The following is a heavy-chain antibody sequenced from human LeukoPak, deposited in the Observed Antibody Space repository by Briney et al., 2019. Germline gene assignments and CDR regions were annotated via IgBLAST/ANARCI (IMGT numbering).Heavy chain of an antibody. CDR2: ISGSGVST. Sequence: GGSLRLSCAASVFSFHSYAMTWVRQAPGEGLEWVAGISGSGVSTHYADSVKGRFTISRDNSKNTLHVQMNSLKAEDTAVYYCAKIIDYGALDACDIWGQGTMVTVSS. J-gene: IGHJ3*02. V-gene: IGHV3-23*01. CDR1: VFSFHSYA. D-gene: IGHD4-17*01. CDR3: AKIIDYGALDACDI.